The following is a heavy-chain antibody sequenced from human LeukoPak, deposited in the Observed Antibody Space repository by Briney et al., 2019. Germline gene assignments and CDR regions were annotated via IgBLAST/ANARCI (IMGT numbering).Heavy chain of an antibody. CDR1: GYSFTSYW. D-gene: IGHD6-6*01. CDR3: AAGGGYSTSSVDY. J-gene: IGHJ4*02. Sequence: GESLKISCRRSGYSFTSYWIGWVRQMPGKGLEWMGIIFPADSGTRYSPSFLGQVTISVDKSITTAYLHWSSLKAWDTAMYYGAAGGGYSTSSVDYWGQGTLVTVSS. CDR2: IFPADSGT. V-gene: IGHV5-51*01.